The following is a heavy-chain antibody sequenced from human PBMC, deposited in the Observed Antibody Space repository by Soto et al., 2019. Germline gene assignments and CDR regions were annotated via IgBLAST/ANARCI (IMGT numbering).Heavy chain of an antibody. V-gene: IGHV3-23*01. J-gene: IGHJ4*02. CDR2: ITGSGDNT. D-gene: IGHD3-3*01. CDR1: GFTFSSHA. CDR3: ARDLSRFWAIDY. Sequence: GGSLRLSCAVSGFTFSSHAMSWVRQAPGKGLECVSSITGSGDNTYYADSVKGRFTISRDKSKNTLYLQMNSLRAEDTAVYYCARDLSRFWAIDYWGKGTLVTVSS.